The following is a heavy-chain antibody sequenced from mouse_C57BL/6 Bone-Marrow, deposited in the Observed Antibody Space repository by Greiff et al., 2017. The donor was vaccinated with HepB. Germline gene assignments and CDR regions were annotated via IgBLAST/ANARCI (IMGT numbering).Heavy chain of an antibody. D-gene: IGHD2-4*01. Sequence: QVQLQQPGAELVKPGDSVKMSCKASGYTFTSYWITWVKQRPGQGLEWIGDIYPGSGSTNYNEKFKSKATLTVDTTSSTAYMQLSSLTSEDSAVYYCAREGDNDGDVPFAYWGQGTLVTVSA. V-gene: IGHV1-55*01. CDR2: IYPGSGST. CDR3: AREGDNDGDVPFAY. J-gene: IGHJ3*01. CDR1: GYTFTSYW.